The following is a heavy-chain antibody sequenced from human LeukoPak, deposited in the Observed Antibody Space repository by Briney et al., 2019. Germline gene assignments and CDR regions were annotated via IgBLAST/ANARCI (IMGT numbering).Heavy chain of an antibody. J-gene: IGHJ6*03. CDR3: AKDGDYYYGSGSYYIYYYYYMDV. V-gene: IGHV3-43*01. CDR2: ISWDGGST. D-gene: IGHD3-10*01. Sequence: GGSLRLSCAASGFTFDDYTMHWVRQAPGKGLEWVSLISWDGGSTYYADSVKGRFTISRDNSKNTLYLQMNSLRAEDTAVYYCAKDGDYYYGSGSYYIYYYYYMDVWGKGTTVTISS. CDR1: GFTFDDYT.